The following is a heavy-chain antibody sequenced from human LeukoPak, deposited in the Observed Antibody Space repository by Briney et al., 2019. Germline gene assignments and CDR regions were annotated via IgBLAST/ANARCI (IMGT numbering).Heavy chain of an antibody. CDR1: GFTFSSYA. Sequence: GGSLRLSCAASGFTFSSYAMSWVRQAPGKGLEWVSAISGSGGSTYYADSVKGRFTISRDNSKNTLYLQMNSLRAEDTAVYYCARGQQLVRNPGYWFDPWGQGTLVTVSS. CDR2: ISGSGGST. CDR3: ARGQQLVRNPGYWFDP. V-gene: IGHV3-23*01. J-gene: IGHJ5*02. D-gene: IGHD6-6*01.